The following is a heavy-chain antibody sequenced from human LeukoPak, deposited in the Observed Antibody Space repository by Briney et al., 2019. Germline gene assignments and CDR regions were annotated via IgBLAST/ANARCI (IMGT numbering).Heavy chain of an antibody. CDR2: IGAGGTFT. J-gene: IGHJ4*02. D-gene: IGHD6-13*01. CDR3: AKGDREEVAGGTGFDY. Sequence: PGGSLRLSCTASGFTFSSYAMNWVRQAPGKGLEWVSGIGAGGTFTYYADSVKGRFTIFRDNSRNTLYLQMNSLRLDDTAVYYCAKGDREEVAGGTGFDYWGQGTLVTVSS. V-gene: IGHV3-23*01. CDR1: GFTFSSYA.